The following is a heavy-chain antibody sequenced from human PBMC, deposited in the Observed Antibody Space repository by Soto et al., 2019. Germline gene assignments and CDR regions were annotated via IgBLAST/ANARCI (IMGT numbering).Heavy chain of an antibody. CDR1: GGSISSYY. V-gene: IGHV4-59*01. J-gene: IGHJ6*02. CDR2: IYYSGST. D-gene: IGHD3-10*01. Sequence: PSETLSLTCTVSGGSISSYYWSWIRQPPGKGLEWIGYIYYSGSTNYNPSLKSRVTISVDTSKNQFSLKLSSVTAADTAVYYCARENAFYGSGSLYYYYGMDVWGQATTVTVSS. CDR3: ARENAFYGSGSLYYYYGMDV.